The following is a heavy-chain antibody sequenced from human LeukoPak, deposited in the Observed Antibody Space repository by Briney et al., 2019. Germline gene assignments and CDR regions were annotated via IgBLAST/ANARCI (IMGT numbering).Heavy chain of an antibody. CDR2: MNPNSGNT. CDR3: ARGGVGPARYYYYGMDV. J-gene: IGHJ6*02. D-gene: IGHD1-26*01. V-gene: IGHV1-8*01. Sequence: ASVKVSCKASGYTFTSYDINWVRQATGQGLEWVGWMNPNSGNTGYAQKFQGRVTMTRNTSISTAYMELSSLRSEDTAVYYCARGGVGPARYYYYGMDVWGQGTTVTVSS. CDR1: GYTFTSYD.